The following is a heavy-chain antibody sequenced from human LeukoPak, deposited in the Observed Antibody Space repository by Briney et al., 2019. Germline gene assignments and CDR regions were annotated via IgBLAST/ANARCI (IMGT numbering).Heavy chain of an antibody. J-gene: IGHJ4*02. CDR1: GYTLTELS. D-gene: IGHD3-22*01. Sequence: ASVKVSCKVSGYTLTELSMHWVRQAPGKGLEWMGGFDPEDGETIYAQKLQGRVTMTEDTSTDTAYMELSSLRSEDTAVYYCATVPYDSSGYYLYYFDYWGQGTLVTVSS. V-gene: IGHV1-24*01. CDR2: FDPEDGET. CDR3: ATVPYDSSGYYLYYFDY.